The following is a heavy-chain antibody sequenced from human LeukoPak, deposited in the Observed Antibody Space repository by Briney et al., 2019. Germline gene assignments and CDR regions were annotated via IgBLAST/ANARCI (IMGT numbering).Heavy chain of an antibody. D-gene: IGHD6-13*01. CDR2: IWYDGSNK. V-gene: IGHV3-33*01. J-gene: IGHJ4*02. Sequence: GSSLRLSCAASGFTFSSYGMHWVRQAPGKGLEWVAVIWYDGSNKYYADSVKGRFTISRDNSKNTLYLQMNSLRAEDTAVYYCARDPSRPYSSSWLDYWGQGTLVTVSS. CDR1: GFTFSSYG. CDR3: ARDPSRPYSSSWLDY.